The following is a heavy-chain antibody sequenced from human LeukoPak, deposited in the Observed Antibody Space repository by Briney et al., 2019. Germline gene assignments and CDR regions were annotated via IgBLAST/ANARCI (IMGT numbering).Heavy chain of an antibody. D-gene: IGHD3-22*01. Sequence: SQTLSLTCTVSGGFISSGGYYWSWGRQHPGKGLEWVGYIYYSGSTYYNPSLKSRVTISVDTSKNQFSLKLSSVTAADTAVYYCARARYYYDSSGYYYEWYFDYWGQGTLVTVSS. CDR3: ARARYYYDSSGYYYEWYFDY. V-gene: IGHV4-31*03. CDR1: GGFISSGGYY. CDR2: IYYSGST. J-gene: IGHJ4*02.